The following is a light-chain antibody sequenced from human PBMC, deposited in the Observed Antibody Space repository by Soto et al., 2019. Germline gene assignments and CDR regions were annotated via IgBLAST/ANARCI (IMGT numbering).Light chain of an antibody. J-gene: IGLJ3*02. CDR2: GNS. CDR3: QSYDSSLSNWV. CDR1: SSNIGAGYD. Sequence: QSVLTQPPSVSGAPGQRGTISCTGSSSNIGAGYDVHWYQQLPGTAPKLLIYGNSNRPSGVPDRLSGSKSGTSASLAITGLQAEDEADYYCQSYDSSLSNWVFGGGTKLTVL. V-gene: IGLV1-40*01.